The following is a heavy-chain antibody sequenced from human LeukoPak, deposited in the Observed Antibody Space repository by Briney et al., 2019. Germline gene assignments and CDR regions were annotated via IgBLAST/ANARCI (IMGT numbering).Heavy chain of an antibody. V-gene: IGHV1-18*04. CDR2: ISAYNGNT. J-gene: IGHJ6*03. CDR3: ARGDVVVPAAYMDV. D-gene: IGHD2-2*01. Sequence: GASVKVSCKASGYTFTGYYTHWVRQAPGQGLEWMGWISAYNGNTNYAQKLQGRVTMTTDTSTGTAYMELRSLRSDDTAVYYCARGDVVVPAAYMDVWGKGTTVTVSS. CDR1: GYTFTGYY.